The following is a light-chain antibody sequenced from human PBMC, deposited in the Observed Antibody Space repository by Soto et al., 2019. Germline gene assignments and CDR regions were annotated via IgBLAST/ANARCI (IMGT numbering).Light chain of an antibody. V-gene: IGKV1-39*01. CDR3: QQSSTTPRT. J-gene: IGKJ1*01. CDR1: QSISTY. CDR2: AAS. Sequence: DIPMTQSPSSLSASVGDRVTITCRASQSISTYLNWYQQKPGKAPKLLIYAASTLQSGVPSRFSGSGSGTDFRLTITSLQPEDIATYYWQQSSTTPRTFGQGTNVDFK.